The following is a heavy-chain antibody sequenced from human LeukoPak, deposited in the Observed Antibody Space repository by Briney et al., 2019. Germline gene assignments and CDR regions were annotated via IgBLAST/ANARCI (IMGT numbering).Heavy chain of an antibody. CDR3: ARADY. V-gene: IGHV3-7*03. Sequence: PGGSLRLSCAASGFTFSSYWVSWVRQAPGKGLEWVANIKQDGSEKYYVDSVKGRFTISRDNAKNSLYLQMNSLRAEDTAVYYCARADYWGQGTLVTVSS. CDR2: IKQDGSEK. J-gene: IGHJ4*02. CDR1: GFTFSSYW.